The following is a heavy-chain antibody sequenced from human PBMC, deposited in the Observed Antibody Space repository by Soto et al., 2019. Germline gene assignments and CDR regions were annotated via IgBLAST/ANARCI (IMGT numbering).Heavy chain of an antibody. CDR2: IVPVYGAV. V-gene: IGHV1-69*18. D-gene: IGHD3-22*01. CDR1: GGIFSNFA. CDR3: ANDGGGYP. Sequence: HAQLVQSGAELRKPGSSVKVSCKASGGIFSNFAFSWVRQAPGQGLEWMGTIVPVYGAVYYAHQFQGRVTITADESTTTTYMEMSGLGSKDTAVYYCANDGGGYPWGQGTLVTVSS. J-gene: IGHJ5*02.